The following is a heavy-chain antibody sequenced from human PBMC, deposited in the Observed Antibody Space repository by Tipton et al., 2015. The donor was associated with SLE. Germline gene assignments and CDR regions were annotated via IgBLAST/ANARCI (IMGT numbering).Heavy chain of an antibody. D-gene: IGHD3-22*01. CDR2: INHSGST. V-gene: IGHV4-34*01. CDR3: ARGPSMIVVENAFDI. J-gene: IGHJ3*02. CDR1: GGSFSGYY. Sequence: TLSLTCAVYGGSFSGYYWSWIRQPPGKGLEWIGEINHSGSTNYNPSLKSRVTISVDTSKNQFSLKLSSVTAADTAVYYCARGPSMIVVENAFDIWGQGTMFTVSS.